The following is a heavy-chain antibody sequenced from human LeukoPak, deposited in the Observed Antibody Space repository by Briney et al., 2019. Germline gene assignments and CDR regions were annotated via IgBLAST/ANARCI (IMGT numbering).Heavy chain of an antibody. D-gene: IGHD6-19*01. CDR1: GYTFTSYY. CDR3: ARVAADGDSSGPGWSRYYYYYYYMDV. CDR2: INPNSGGT. Sequence: ASVKVSCKASGYTFTSYYMHWVRQAPGQGLEWMGWINPNSGGTNYAQKFQGRVTMTRDTPISTAYMELSRLRSDDTAVYYCARVAADGDSSGPGWSRYYYYYYYMDVWGKGTTVTVSS. J-gene: IGHJ6*03. V-gene: IGHV1-2*02.